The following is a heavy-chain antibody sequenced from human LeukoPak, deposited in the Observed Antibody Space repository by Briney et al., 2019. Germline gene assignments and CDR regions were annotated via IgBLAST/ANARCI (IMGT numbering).Heavy chain of an antibody. D-gene: IGHD6-19*01. J-gene: IGHJ4*02. CDR2: IKQDGSEK. V-gene: IGHV3-7*03. CDR1: GFTFFSYW. Sequence: GGPLRLSCAASGFTFFSYWMSWVRQAPGKGLEWVANIKQDGSEKDYVDSVKGRFTISRDNAKNSLYLQMNSLRAEDTAVYYCAKDLSLRSSDWYPGFDSWGQGTLVTVSS. CDR3: AKDLSLRSSDWYPGFDS.